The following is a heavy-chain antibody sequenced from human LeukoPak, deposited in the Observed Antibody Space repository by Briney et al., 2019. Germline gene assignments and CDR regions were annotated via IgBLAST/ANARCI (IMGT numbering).Heavy chain of an antibody. D-gene: IGHD2-21*01. CDR2: IYTSGTT. CDR1: GGSISSGSYY. V-gene: IGHV4-61*02. J-gene: IGHJ4*02. CDR3: ARDWVNDYFDY. Sequence: PSETLSLTCTVSGGSISSGSYYWTWIRQPAGKGLEWIGRIYTSGTTNYNPSLKSRITISIDTSKNQFSLKLSSVTAADTAVYYCARDWVNDYFDYWGQGTLVTVSS.